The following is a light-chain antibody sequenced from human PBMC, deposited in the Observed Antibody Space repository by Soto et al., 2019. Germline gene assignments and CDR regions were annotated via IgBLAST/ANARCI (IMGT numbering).Light chain of an antibody. CDR1: SSDVGGYNL. Sequence: QSALTQPASVSGSPGQSITISCTGTSSDVGGYNLVSWYQQHPGKAPKLMIYEGSKRPSGVSNRFSGSKSGNTASLTISGLQAEDEAYYYCCSYAGSTRVFGGGTKLTVL. CDR3: CSYAGSTRV. V-gene: IGLV2-23*01. J-gene: IGLJ3*02. CDR2: EGS.